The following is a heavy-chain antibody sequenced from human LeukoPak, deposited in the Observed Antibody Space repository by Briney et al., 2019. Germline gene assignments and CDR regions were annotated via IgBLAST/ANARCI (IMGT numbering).Heavy chain of an antibody. J-gene: IGHJ5*02. Sequence: GGSLRLSCAASGFTFSSYSMNWVRQAPGKRLEWVSSISSSSSYIYYADSVKGRFTISRDNAKNSLYLQMNSLRAEDTAVYYCAREEGSWYFSVYSNNWFDPWGQGTLVTVSS. CDR3: AREEGSWYFSVYSNNWFDP. CDR2: ISSSSSYI. V-gene: IGHV3-21*01. CDR1: GFTFSSYS. D-gene: IGHD6-13*01.